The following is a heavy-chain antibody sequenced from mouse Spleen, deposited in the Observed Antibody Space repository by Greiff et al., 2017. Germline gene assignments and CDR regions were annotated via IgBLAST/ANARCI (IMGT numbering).Heavy chain of an antibody. CDR2: INPYNDGT. CDR3: AGGTRPWFAY. J-gene: IGHJ3*01. CDR1: GYTFTSYV. D-gene: IGHD2-14*01. Sequence: VQLKESGPELVKPGASVKMSCKASGYTFTSYVMHWVKQKPGQGLEWIGYINPYNDGTNYNEKFKSKATLTVDKSSSTAYMQLSSLTSEDSAVYYCAGGTRPWFAYWGQGTLVTVSA. V-gene: IGHV1-14*01.